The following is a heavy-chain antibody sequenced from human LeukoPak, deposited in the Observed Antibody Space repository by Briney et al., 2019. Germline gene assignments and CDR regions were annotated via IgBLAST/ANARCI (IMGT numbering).Heavy chain of an antibody. Sequence: GGSLRLSCAASGFTFSSYSVNWVRQAPGKGLEWVSSISSSSSYIYYADSVKGRFTISRDNAKNSLYPQMNSLRAEDTAVYYCARDPIVVVPAAMGQINYFDYWGQGTLVTVSS. J-gene: IGHJ4*02. CDR2: ISSSSSYI. V-gene: IGHV3-21*01. CDR3: ARDPIVVVPAAMGQINYFDY. CDR1: GFTFSSYS. D-gene: IGHD2-2*01.